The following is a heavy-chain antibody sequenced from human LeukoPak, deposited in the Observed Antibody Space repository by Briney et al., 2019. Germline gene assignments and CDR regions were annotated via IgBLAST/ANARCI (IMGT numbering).Heavy chain of an antibody. CDR3: NQLLYNWFDP. Sequence: GGSLRLSCAASGFTFSSYGMHWVRQAPGKGLEWVAFIRYDGSNKYYADSVKGRFSISRDNSKNTLYLQMNSLRAEDTAVYYCNQLLYNWFDPWGQGTLVTVSS. CDR2: IRYDGSNK. CDR1: GFTFSSYG. J-gene: IGHJ5*02. D-gene: IGHD2-2*01. V-gene: IGHV3-30*02.